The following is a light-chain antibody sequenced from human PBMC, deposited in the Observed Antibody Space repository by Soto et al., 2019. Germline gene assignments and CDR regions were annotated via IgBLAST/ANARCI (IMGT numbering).Light chain of an antibody. CDR1: SSNVGGYNY. Sequence: QSALTQPASVSGSPGQKITISCTGTSSNVGGYNYFSWYQQHPGKAHKLIIYDGSNRTSVFSNRFSGSKSGKTASLTIAGLQSEDEADYYCGSYASSITYVFGTGTKLTVL. V-gene: IGLV2-14*01. CDR3: GSYASSITYV. CDR2: DGS. J-gene: IGLJ1*01.